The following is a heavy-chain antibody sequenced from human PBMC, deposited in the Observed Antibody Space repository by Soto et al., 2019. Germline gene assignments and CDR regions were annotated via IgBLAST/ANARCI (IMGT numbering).Heavy chain of an antibody. Sequence: SETLSLTCTVSGGSISSYYWSWIRQPPGKGLEWIGYIYYSGSTNYNPSLKSRVTISVDTSKNQFSLKLSSVTAADTAVYYCARVGQNSGYDHDYYYYYMDVWGKGTTVTVSS. V-gene: IGHV4-59*01. J-gene: IGHJ6*03. CDR2: IYYSGST. D-gene: IGHD5-12*01. CDR1: GGSISSYY. CDR3: ARVGQNSGYDHDYYYYYMDV.